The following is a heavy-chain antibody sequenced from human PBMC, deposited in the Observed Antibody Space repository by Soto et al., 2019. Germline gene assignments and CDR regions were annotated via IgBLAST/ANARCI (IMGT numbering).Heavy chain of an antibody. Sequence: SETLSLTCTVSGGSLNNYYWSWIRQPPGKGLEWIGYISYSGSTNYSPSLRGLVTISVDTSKSQFSLRLASVTAADTAVYHCARTFWSGSLLDYYMDVWGKGTTVTVSS. CDR2: ISYSGST. V-gene: IGHV4-59*12. CDR1: GGSLNNYY. J-gene: IGHJ6*03. CDR3: ARTFWSGSLLDYYMDV. D-gene: IGHD3-3*01.